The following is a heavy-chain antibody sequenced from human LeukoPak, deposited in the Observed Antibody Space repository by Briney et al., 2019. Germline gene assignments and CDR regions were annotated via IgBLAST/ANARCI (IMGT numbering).Heavy chain of an antibody. J-gene: IGHJ4*02. D-gene: IGHD2-15*01. CDR1: GFTLSSYA. CDR3: AKEVVVVAATHYPFDY. Sequence: GGSLRLSCAASGFTLSSYAMSWVRQAPGKGLEWVSAISGSGGSTYYADSVKGRFTISRDNSKNTLYLQMNSLRAEDTAVYYCAKEVVVVAATHYPFDYWGQGTLVTVSS. V-gene: IGHV3-23*01. CDR2: ISGSGGST.